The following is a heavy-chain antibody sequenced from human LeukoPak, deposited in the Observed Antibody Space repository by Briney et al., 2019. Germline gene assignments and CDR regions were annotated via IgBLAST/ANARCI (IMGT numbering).Heavy chain of an antibody. CDR1: GFTFSSYA. Sequence: QAGGSLRLSCAASGFTFSSYAMHWVRQAPGKGLEWVAVISYDGSNKYYADSVKGRFTISRDNSKNTLYLQMNSLRAEDTAVYYCARGRGPYSTEYYFDYWGQGTLVTVSS. V-gene: IGHV3-30-3*01. J-gene: IGHJ4*02. CDR2: ISYDGSNK. D-gene: IGHD4-11*01. CDR3: ARGRGPYSTEYYFDY.